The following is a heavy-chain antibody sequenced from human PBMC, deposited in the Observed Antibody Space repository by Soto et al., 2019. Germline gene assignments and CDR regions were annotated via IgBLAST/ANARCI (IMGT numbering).Heavy chain of an antibody. Sequence: GGYLRLSCAASGFTFSSYEMNWVRQAPGKGLEWVSYISSSGSTIYYADSVKGRFTISRDNAKNSLYLQMNSLRAEDTAVYYCARDKVRGYSYGLDYGMDVWGQGTTVTVSS. V-gene: IGHV3-48*03. CDR3: ARDKVRGYSYGLDYGMDV. J-gene: IGHJ6*02. CDR2: ISSSGSTI. D-gene: IGHD5-18*01. CDR1: GFTFSSYE.